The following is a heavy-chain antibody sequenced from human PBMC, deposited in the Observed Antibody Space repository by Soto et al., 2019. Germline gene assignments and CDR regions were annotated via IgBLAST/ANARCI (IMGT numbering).Heavy chain of an antibody. CDR1: GYTFTSYG. Sequence: ASVKVSCKASGYTFTSYGISWVRQAPGQGLEWMGWISAYNGNTNYAQKLQGRVTMTTDTSTSTAYMELRSLRSDDTAVYYCARDRASYYDFWSGYSITRLDYWGQGTLVTVSS. J-gene: IGHJ4*02. CDR2: ISAYNGNT. D-gene: IGHD3-3*01. V-gene: IGHV1-18*01. CDR3: ARDRASYYDFWSGYSITRLDY.